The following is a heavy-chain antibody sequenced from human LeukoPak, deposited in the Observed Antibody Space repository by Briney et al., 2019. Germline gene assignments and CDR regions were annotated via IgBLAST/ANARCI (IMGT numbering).Heavy chain of an antibody. Sequence: GGSLRLSCAASGFTFSSYGMHWVRQAPGKGLEWVAVIWYDGSNKYYADSVKGRFTISRDNSKNTLYLQMNSLRAEDTAVYYCARDPGYCSSTSCPEYYFDYWGQGTLVTVSS. D-gene: IGHD2-2*01. CDR2: IWYDGSNK. CDR3: ARDPGYCSSTSCPEYYFDY. J-gene: IGHJ4*02. V-gene: IGHV3-33*01. CDR1: GFTFSSYG.